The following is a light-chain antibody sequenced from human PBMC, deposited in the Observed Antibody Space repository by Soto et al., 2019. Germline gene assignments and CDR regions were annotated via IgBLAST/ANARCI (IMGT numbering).Light chain of an antibody. CDR2: DVS. CDR3: SSYTSSSTLDV. V-gene: IGLV2-14*01. J-gene: IGLJ1*01. CDR1: SSDVGGYNY. Sequence: QSALTQPASVSGSPGQSITISCTGTSSDVGGYNYVSWYQQHPGKAPKIMIYDVSNRPSGVSNRFSGSKSGNTACLTISGLEAEDGAEYYSSSYTSSSTLDVFRTGTKLTVL.